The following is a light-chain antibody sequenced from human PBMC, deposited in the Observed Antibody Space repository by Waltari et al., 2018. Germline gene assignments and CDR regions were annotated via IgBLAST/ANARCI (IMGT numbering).Light chain of an antibody. CDR3: LQSSQWPYA. CDR2: KVS. Sequence: DVVMTQSPLSLPVTLGQPASISCWSSQSLVQSDGNTFLNWFHQRPGQSPRRLIYKVSNRESGVPDRFGGSGSGTDFTLKISRVEAEDVGIYYCLQSSQWPYAFGQGTKLEIK. J-gene: IGKJ2*01. CDR1: QSLVQSDGNTF. V-gene: IGKV2-30*02.